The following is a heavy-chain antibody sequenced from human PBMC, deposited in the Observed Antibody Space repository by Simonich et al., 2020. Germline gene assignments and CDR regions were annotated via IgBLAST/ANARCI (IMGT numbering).Heavy chain of an antibody. CDR1: GFTFSSYW. CDR3: ARDGLGTAYYYYMDV. V-gene: IGHV3-7*01. Sequence: EVQLVESGGGLVQPGGSLRLSCAASGFTFSSYWMSWVRQAPGKGLEWVANIKQDGSEKYYVDSLKGQFTISRDNAKNSLYLQMNSLRAEDTAVYYCARDGLGTAYYYYMDVWGKGTTVTVSS. J-gene: IGHJ6*03. D-gene: IGHD7-27*01. CDR2: IKQDGSEK.